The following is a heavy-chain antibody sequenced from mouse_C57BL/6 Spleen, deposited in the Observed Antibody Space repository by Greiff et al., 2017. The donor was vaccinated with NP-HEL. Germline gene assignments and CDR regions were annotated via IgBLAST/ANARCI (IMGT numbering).Heavy chain of an antibody. J-gene: IGHJ4*01. V-gene: IGHV1-26*01. CDR3: AREGAMDY. CDR2: INPNNGGT. Sequence: EVQLQQSGPELVKPGASVKISCKASGYTFTDYYMNWVKQSHGKSLEWIGDINPNNGGTSYNQKFKGKATLTVDKSSSTAYMELRSLTSEDSAVYYCAREGAMDYWDQGTSVTVSS. CDR1: GYTFTDYY.